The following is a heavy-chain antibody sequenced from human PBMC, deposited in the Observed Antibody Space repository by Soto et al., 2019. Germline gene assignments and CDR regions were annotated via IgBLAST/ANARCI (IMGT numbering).Heavy chain of an antibody. CDR2: ISGSGGST. D-gene: IGHD3-22*01. V-gene: IGHV3-23*01. CDR3: AKSERHDSSGYYPFRDDYAMDV. CDR1: GFTVISCG. J-gene: IGHJ6*02. Sequence: PGGFRRISGAAGGFTVISCGMSLVRKAPGKGLEWVSVISGSGGSTYYADSVKGRFTISRDNSKNTLYLQMNSLRAEDTAVYYCAKSERHDSSGYYPFRDDYAMDVWGQGTTVTVSS.